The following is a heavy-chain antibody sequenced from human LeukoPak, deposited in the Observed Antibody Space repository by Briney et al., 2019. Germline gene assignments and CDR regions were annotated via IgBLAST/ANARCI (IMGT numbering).Heavy chain of an antibody. D-gene: IGHD2-2*01. V-gene: IGHV4-4*07. CDR3: ASSFNVVPAPDAFDI. CDR1: GGSISSYY. Sequence: SEILSLTSTVSGGSISSYYWSWIRQPAGKGLEWIGRIYTSGSTNYNPSLKSRVTMSVDTSKNQFSLKLSSVSAADTAVYYCASSFNVVPAPDAFDIWGQGTMVTVSS. CDR2: IYTSGST. J-gene: IGHJ3*02.